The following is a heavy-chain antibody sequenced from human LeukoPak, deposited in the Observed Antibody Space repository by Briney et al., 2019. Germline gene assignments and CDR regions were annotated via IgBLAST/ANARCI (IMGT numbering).Heavy chain of an antibody. CDR2: IYYSGNT. D-gene: IGHD3-9*01. CDR3: AREGTGLVIITASFDY. J-gene: IGHJ4*02. V-gene: IGHV4-39*07. Sequence: PSETLSLTCTVSGGSISSSSSYWGWIRQPPGKGLEWIGSIYYSGNTYYNPSLKSRVTISVDTSKNDFSLKLTSVTAADTAVYYCAREGTGLVIITASFDYWGQGILVTVSS. CDR1: GGSISSSSSY.